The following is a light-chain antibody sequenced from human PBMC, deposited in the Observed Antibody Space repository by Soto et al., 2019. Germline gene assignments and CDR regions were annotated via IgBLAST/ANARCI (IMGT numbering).Light chain of an antibody. CDR3: QESYITPHS. V-gene: IGKV1-39*01. J-gene: IGKJ2*01. CDR2: AAS. Sequence: DIQMTQSPSSLSASVGDRVTITCRASQSISSFLNWYQHKPGKAPKLLIYAASSLRSGVPPRFSGSGSGTDFTLTISSLQPEDFATYYCQESYITPHSFGQGTNLEIK. CDR1: QSISSF.